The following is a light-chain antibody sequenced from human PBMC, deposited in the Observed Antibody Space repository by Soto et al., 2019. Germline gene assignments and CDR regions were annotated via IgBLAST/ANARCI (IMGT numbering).Light chain of an antibody. CDR2: GAS. CDR1: QSVSSN. Sequence: EIVMTQSPATLSVSPGERATLSCRASQSVSSNLAWYQEKPGQAPRLLIYGASTRATGIPARFSGGGSGTEFTLTISSLQSEDFGVYDCQQYNNWPPWTFGQGTKVEIK. J-gene: IGKJ1*01. V-gene: IGKV3-15*01. CDR3: QQYNNWPPWT.